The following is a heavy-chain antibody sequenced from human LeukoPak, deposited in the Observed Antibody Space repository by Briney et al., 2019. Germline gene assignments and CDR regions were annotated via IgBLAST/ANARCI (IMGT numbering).Heavy chain of an antibody. J-gene: IGHJ3*02. CDR2: IYTSGST. CDR1: GGSIGSGSYY. V-gene: IGHV4-61*02. Sequence: SQTLSLTCTVSGGSIGSGSYYWSWIRQPAGKGLEWIGRIYTSGSTNYNPSLKSRVTMSVDTSKNQFSLKLSSVTAADTAVYYCARDTSPGLSWYDAFDIWGQGTMVTVSS. CDR3: ARDTSPGLSWYDAFDI. D-gene: IGHD6-13*01.